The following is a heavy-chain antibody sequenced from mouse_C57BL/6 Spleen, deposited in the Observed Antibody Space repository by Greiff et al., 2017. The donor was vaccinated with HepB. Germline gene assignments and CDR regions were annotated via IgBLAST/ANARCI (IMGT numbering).Heavy chain of an antibody. CDR3: ARIMDSFAY. Sequence: VQLQQSGAELARPGASVKLSCKASGYTFTSYGISWVKQRTGQGLEWIGEIYPRSGNTYYNEKFKGKATLTADKSSSTAYMELRSLTSEDSAVYFCARIMDSFAYWGQGTLVTVSA. CDR2: IYPRSGNT. V-gene: IGHV1-81*01. CDR1: GYTFTSYG. J-gene: IGHJ3*01.